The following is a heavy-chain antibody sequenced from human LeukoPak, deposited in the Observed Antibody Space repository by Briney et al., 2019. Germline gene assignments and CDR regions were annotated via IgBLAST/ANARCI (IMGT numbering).Heavy chain of an antibody. D-gene: IGHD3-22*01. CDR1: GFTVTNNY. CDR2: IYISGST. Sequence: GGSLRLSCAVSGFTVTNNYVNWVRQAPGKGLEWVSVIYISGSTYYADSVKGRFAISRDNSKNTLYLQMNSLRTEDTAVYYCASGSHYDSSGYPHDAFDIWGQGTMVTVST. CDR3: ASGSHYDSSGYPHDAFDI. V-gene: IGHV3-66*01. J-gene: IGHJ3*02.